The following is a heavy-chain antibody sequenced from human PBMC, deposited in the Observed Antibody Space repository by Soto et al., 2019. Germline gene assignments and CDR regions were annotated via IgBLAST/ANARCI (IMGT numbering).Heavy chain of an antibody. CDR1: GCTFTSYG. V-gene: IGHV1-18*01. CDR2: ISAYNGKT. D-gene: IGHD1-26*01. CDR3: ARGHKENVYRSPAQNRDFYAY. J-gene: IGHJ4*02. Sequence: ASVKVSCKASGCTFTSYGISWVRQAPGQGLEWMGWISAYNGKTNYAQKLQGRVTITTDTSTSTAYMELSSLRSEDTAVYYCARGHKENVYRSPAQNRDFYAYRGQRTPVTVSS.